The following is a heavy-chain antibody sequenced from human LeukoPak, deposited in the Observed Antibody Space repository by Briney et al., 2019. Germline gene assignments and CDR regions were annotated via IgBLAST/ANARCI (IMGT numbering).Heavy chain of an antibody. J-gene: IGHJ4*02. CDR2: IYYSGST. D-gene: IGHD1-26*01. V-gene: IGHV4-30-4*08. CDR3: STLVGATRGVY. CDR1: GGSISSGDYY. Sequence: PSETLSLTCTVSGGSISSGDYYWSWIRQPPGKGLEWIGYIYYSGSTYYNPSLKSRVTISVDTSKNQFSLKLSSVTSADTAVDYCSTLVGATRGVYWGQGTLVTVSS.